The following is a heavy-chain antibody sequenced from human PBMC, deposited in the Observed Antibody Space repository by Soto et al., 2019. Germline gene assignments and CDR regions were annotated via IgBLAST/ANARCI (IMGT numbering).Heavy chain of an antibody. V-gene: IGHV1-18*01. D-gene: IGHD6-13*01. Sequence: ASVKVSCKASGYTFTSYGISWVRQAPGQGLEWMGWISAYNGNTNYAQKLQGRVTMTTDTSTSTAYMELRSLRSDDTAVYYCARSPVISSSWVYYYYYYMDVWGKGTTVTVSS. J-gene: IGHJ6*03. CDR1: GYTFTSYG. CDR2: ISAYNGNT. CDR3: ARSPVISSSWVYYYYYYMDV.